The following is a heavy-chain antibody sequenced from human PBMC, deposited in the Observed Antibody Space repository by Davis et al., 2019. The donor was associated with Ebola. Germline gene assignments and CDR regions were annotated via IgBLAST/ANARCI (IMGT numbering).Heavy chain of an antibody. CDR2: IKQGGDER. D-gene: IGHD1-26*01. V-gene: IGHV3-7*01. J-gene: IGHJ5*02. CDR3: VRVYSGSYDP. Sequence: PGGSLRLFCAASGFTFSSYWMSWVRQAPGKGLEWVANIKQGGDERYYVDSVKGRFIISRDDAKNSLYLQMNSLRAEDTAVYYCVRVYSGSYDPWGQGTLVTVSS. CDR1: GFTFSSYW.